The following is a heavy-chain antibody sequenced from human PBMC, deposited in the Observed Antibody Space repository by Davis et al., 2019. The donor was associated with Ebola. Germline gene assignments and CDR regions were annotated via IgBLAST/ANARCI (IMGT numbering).Heavy chain of an antibody. Sequence: GESLKISCAASGFTFSSYGMHWVRQAPGKGLEWVAVISYDGSNKYYADSVKGRFTISRDNSKNTLYLQMNSLRAEDTAVYYCARDAESNYDYVWGSYTGFDYWGQGTLVTVSS. J-gene: IGHJ4*02. CDR1: GFTFSSYG. CDR2: ISYDGSNK. V-gene: IGHV3-30*03. CDR3: ARDAESNYDYVWGSYTGFDY. D-gene: IGHD3-16*01.